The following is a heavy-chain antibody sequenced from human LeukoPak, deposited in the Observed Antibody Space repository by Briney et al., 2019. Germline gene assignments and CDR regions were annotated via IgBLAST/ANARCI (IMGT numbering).Heavy chain of an antibody. J-gene: IGHJ4*02. Sequence: RPSETLSLTCTVSGGSISSSSYYWGWIRQPPGKGLEWIGSIYYSGSTYYNPSLKSRVTISVDTSKNQFSLKLSSVTAADTAVYYCAGIRSSIAARPEVYFDYWGQGTLVTVSS. V-gene: IGHV4-39*07. D-gene: IGHD6-6*01. CDR3: AGIRSSIAARPEVYFDY. CDR2: IYYSGST. CDR1: GGSISSSSYY.